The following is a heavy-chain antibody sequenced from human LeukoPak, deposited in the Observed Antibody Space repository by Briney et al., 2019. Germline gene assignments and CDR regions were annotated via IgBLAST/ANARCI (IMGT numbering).Heavy chain of an antibody. CDR1: GGSISSGDYY. CDR2: IYYSGST. J-gene: IGHJ4*02. CDR3: ARDRGGYTYSHDY. Sequence: SETLSLTCTVSGGSISSGDYYWSWIRQPPGKGLEWIGYIYYSGSTNYNPSLKSRVTISMDKSKNQLSLKLNFVTAADTAVYYCARDRGGYTYSHDYWGQGTPVTVSS. D-gene: IGHD5-18*01. V-gene: IGHV4-30-4*01.